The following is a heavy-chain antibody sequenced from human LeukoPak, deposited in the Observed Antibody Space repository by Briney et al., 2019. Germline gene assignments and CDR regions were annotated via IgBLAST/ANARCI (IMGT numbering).Heavy chain of an antibody. CDR2: IKEDGSEK. CDR1: GITFSNSW. CDR3: ARRGDSGSYYKRELDY. D-gene: IGHD3-10*01. V-gene: IGHV3-7*01. Sequence: GGSLRLSCAASGITFSNSWMCWVRQAPGKGLEWVANIKEDGSEKYYVNSVKGRFTISRDNAKNSLYLQMNSLRAEDTAVYYCARRGDSGSYYKRELDYWGQGTLVTVSS. J-gene: IGHJ4*02.